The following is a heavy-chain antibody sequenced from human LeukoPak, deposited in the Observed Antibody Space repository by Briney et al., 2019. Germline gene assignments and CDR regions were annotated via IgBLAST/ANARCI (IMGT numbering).Heavy chain of an antibody. D-gene: IGHD3-3*01. J-gene: IGHJ5*02. CDR1: GFTFNNYA. CDR3: ARARASMTIFGVVRSPLDP. Sequence: PGGSLSLSCVASGFTFNNYAMSWVRQAPGKGLEWVSVIYSGGSTYYADSVKGRFTISRDNTKNTLYLQMNGLRAEDTAVYYCARARASMTIFGVVRSPLDPWGQGTLVTVSS. CDR2: IYSGGST. V-gene: IGHV3-53*01.